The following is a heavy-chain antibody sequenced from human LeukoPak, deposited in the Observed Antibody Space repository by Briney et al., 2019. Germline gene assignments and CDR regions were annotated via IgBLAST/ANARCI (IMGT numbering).Heavy chain of an antibody. D-gene: IGHD1-14*01. CDR2: INHSGST. J-gene: IGHJ4*02. Sequence: SETLSLTCAVYGGTFSGYYWSWIRQPPGKGLEWIGEINHSGSTNYNPSLKSRVTISVDTSKNQFSLKLSSVTAADTAVYYCARRKTSAFDYWGQGTLVTVSS. V-gene: IGHV4-34*01. CDR3: ARRKTSAFDY. CDR1: GGTFSGYY.